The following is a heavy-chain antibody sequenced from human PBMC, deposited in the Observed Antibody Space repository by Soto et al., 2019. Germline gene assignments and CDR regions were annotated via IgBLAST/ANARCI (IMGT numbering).Heavy chain of an antibody. CDR1: GCSMSTYY. V-gene: IGHV4-4*07. Sequence: PXETLSLTCSVAGCSMSTYYCNWIRQPAGKGLEWIGRIDASGSTDYNPSLKSRVTMSADTSKNQFSLRLSSVTAADTAVYYCARVGVQRSILGDAFDIWGQGTMVTVS. CDR2: IDASGST. D-gene: IGHD7-27*01. CDR3: ARVGVQRSILGDAFDI. J-gene: IGHJ3*02.